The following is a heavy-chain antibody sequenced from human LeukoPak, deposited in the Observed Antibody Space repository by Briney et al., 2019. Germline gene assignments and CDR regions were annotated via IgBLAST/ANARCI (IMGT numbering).Heavy chain of an antibody. CDR1: GDSISSSSYSSTYY. D-gene: IGHD1-26*01. CDR3: ARVRYSGSYYGHDAFDI. Sequence: SETLSLTCTVSGDSISSSSYSSTYYWAWIRQPPGKGLEWIGSISHSGSTYYNPSLKSRVTISVDKSKNQFSLKMTSVTAADTAVYYCARVRYSGSYYGHDAFDIWGQGTMVTVSS. V-gene: IGHV4-39*07. J-gene: IGHJ3*02. CDR2: ISHSGST.